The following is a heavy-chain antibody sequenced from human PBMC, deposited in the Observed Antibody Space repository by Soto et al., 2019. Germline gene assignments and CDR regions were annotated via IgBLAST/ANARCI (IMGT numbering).Heavy chain of an antibody. V-gene: IGHV3-15*01. D-gene: IGHD2-21*02. J-gene: IGHJ4*02. Sequence: EVQLVESGGGLVKPGGSLRLSCAASGFTFSNAWMSWVCQAPGKGLEWVGRIKSKTDGGTTDYAAPVKGRFTISRDDSKNTLYLQMNSLKTEDTAVYYCTTDVWVVVVTAINYWGQGTLVTVSS. CDR3: TTDVWVVVVTAINY. CDR1: GFTFSNAW. CDR2: IKSKTDGGTT.